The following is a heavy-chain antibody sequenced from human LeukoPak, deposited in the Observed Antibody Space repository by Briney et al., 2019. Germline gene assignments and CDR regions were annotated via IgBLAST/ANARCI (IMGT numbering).Heavy chain of an antibody. CDR1: GGSISSYY. J-gene: IGHJ4*02. V-gene: IGHV4-59*01. CDR3: ARSRQQWDHYFDY. Sequence: SETLSLTCTVSGGSISSYYWNWIRQPPGKGLEWIGYIYYSGSTNYNPSLKSRVTISVDTSKNQFSLKLSSVTAADTAVYYCARSRQQWDHYFDYWGQGTLVTVSS. CDR2: IYYSGST. D-gene: IGHD6-19*01.